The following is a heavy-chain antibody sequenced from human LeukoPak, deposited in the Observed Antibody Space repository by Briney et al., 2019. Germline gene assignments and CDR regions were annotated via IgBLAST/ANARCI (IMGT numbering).Heavy chain of an antibody. CDR3: ARGSIYGPGTDY. D-gene: IGHD3-10*01. J-gene: IGHJ4*02. V-gene: IGHV4-30-4*01. Sequence: PSETLSLTCTVSGGSISSGDYYWSWIRQPPGKGLEWIGYIYYSGSTYYNPSLKSRVTISVDTSENQFSLKLSSVTAADTAVYYCARGSIYGPGTDYWGQGTLVTVSS. CDR2: IYYSGST. CDR1: GGSISSGDYY.